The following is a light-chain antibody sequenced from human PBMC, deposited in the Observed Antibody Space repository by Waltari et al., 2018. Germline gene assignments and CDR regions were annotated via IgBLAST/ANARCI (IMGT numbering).Light chain of an antibody. CDR2: GAS. V-gene: IGKV3-15*01. CDR3: QQYNNWPPT. CDR1: QSVSSN. J-gene: IGKJ1*01. Sequence: EIGMTQSPATLSVSPGQRATLPCGASQSVSSNLAWYQQKPGQAPRLLIYGASTRATGIPARFSGSGSGTEFTLTISSLQSEDFAVYYCQQYNNWPPTFGQGTKVEIK.